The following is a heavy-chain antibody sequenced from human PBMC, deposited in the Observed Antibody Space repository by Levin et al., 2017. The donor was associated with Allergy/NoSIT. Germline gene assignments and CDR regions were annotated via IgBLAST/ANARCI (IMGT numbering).Heavy chain of an antibody. CDR1: GFTFSNAW. V-gene: IGHV3-15*01. D-gene: IGHD2-8*01. Sequence: GGSLRLSCAASGFTFSNAWMSWVRQAPGKGLEWVGRIKSKIDGGTTDYAAPVKGRFTISRDESKNTLYLQMNSLKTEDTAVYYSTTKQHGNIVLFSSYGMDVWGQGTTVTVSS. CDR2: IKSKIDGGTT. J-gene: IGHJ6*02. CDR3: TTKQHGNIVLFSSYGMDV.